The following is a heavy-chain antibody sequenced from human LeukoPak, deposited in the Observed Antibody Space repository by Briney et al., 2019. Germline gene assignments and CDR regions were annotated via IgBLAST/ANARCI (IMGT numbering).Heavy chain of an antibody. CDR1: GYRFTSYW. J-gene: IGHJ6*02. CDR2: IYPGDSDT. CDR3: ARHYSSSWCASYYYYYGMDV. Sequence: GESLKISCKGSGYRFTSYWIGWVRQMPGKGLEWMGIIYPGDSDTRYSPSFQGQVTISADKSISTAYLQWSSLKASDTAMYYCARHYSSSWCASYYYYYGMDVWGQGTTVTVSS. D-gene: IGHD6-13*01. V-gene: IGHV5-51*01.